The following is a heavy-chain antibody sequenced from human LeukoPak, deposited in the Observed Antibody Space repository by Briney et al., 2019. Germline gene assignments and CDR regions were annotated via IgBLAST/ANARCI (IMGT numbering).Heavy chain of an antibody. CDR2: IYYSGST. D-gene: IGHD3-10*01. CDR1: GGSVSSGSYY. Sequence: PSETLSLTCTVFGGSVSSGSYYWSWIRQPPGKGLEWIGYIYYSGSTNYNPSLKSRVTISVDTSKNQFSLKLSSVTAADTAMYYCARSGGYWFDPWGQGTLVTVSS. V-gene: IGHV4-61*01. CDR3: ARSGGYWFDP. J-gene: IGHJ5*02.